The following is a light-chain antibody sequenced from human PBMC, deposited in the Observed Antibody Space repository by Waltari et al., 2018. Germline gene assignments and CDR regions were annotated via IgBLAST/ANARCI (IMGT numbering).Light chain of an antibody. V-gene: IGLV6-57*04. CDR2: DDD. CDR3: QSYDSNESVV. Sequence: FILTQPHSVSESPGKTVTISCTRSGGTIARNYVQWYQQRLGSAPTTVIYDDDQRPSGVPDRFSGSIDSSSNSASLTISELKTEDEADYYCQSYDSNESVVFGGGTKLTVL. J-gene: IGLJ2*01. CDR1: GGTIARNY.